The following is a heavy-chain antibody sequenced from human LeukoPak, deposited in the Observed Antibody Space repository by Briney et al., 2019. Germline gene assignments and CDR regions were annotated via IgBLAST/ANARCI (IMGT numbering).Heavy chain of an antibody. Sequence: GGSLRLSCAASGFTFSSYAMHWVRQAPGKGLEWVAVISYDGSNKYYADSVKGRFTISRDNSKNTLYLQMNSLRAEDTAVYYCATIAVGATTQEFDYWGQGTLVTVSS. D-gene: IGHD1-26*01. CDR1: GFTFSSYA. J-gene: IGHJ4*02. CDR3: ATIAVGATTQEFDY. CDR2: ISYDGSNK. V-gene: IGHV3-30-3*01.